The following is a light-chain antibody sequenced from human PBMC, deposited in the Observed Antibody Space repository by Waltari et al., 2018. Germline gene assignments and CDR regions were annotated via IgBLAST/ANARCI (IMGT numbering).Light chain of an antibody. J-gene: IGLJ3*02. CDR3: ATWDASLDTWV. CDR2: ANK. V-gene: IGLV1-44*01. Sequence: QSVVTQPPSASGTPGQRVTLSCSGSNSNIGSDIVNWYQQFPGTAPKLLIYANKHRPPGVPGRFSASRSGTSASLVISGLQSEDEADYYCATWDASLDTWVFGGGTKVTVL. CDR1: NSNIGSDI.